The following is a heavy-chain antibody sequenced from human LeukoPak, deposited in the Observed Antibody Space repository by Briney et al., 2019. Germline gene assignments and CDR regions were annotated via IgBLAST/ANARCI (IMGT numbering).Heavy chain of an antibody. CDR1: GFGFSGAW. D-gene: IGHD1-26*01. CDR2: IYDSGST. CDR3: AKSGGYGLIDY. V-gene: IGHV4-38-2*01. Sequence: GSLRLSCAASGFGFSGAWMHWVRQPPGKGLEWIGNIYDSGSTYYNASLQSRVTISIDTSKNQFSLRLSSVTAADTAMYYCAKSGGYGLIDYWGQGTLVTVSS. J-gene: IGHJ4*02.